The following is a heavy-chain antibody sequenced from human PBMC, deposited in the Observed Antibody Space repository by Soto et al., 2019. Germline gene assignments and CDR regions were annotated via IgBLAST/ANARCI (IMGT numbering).Heavy chain of an antibody. CDR1: GGTFSSYA. CDR3: ARSSSSLSSPVYYYGMDV. Sequence: SVKVSCKASGGTFSSYAISWVRQAPGQGLEWMGGIIPIFGTANYAQKFQGRVTITADESTSTAYMELSSLRSEDTAVYYCARSSSSLSSPVYYYGMDVWGQGTTVTVSS. CDR2: IIPIFGTA. V-gene: IGHV1-69*13. D-gene: IGHD6-6*01. J-gene: IGHJ6*02.